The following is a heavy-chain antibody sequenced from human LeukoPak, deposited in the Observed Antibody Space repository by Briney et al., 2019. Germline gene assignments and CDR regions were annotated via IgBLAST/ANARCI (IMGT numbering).Heavy chain of an antibody. CDR1: GGTFSSYA. V-gene: IGHV1-69*06. CDR3: ARDQGGATRARYDY. Sequence: SVKVSCKASGGTFSSYAISWVRQAPGQGLEWMGGIIPIFGTANYAQKFQGRVTITADKSTSTAYMELSSLRSEDTAVYYCARDQGGATRARYDYWGQGTLVTVSS. J-gene: IGHJ4*02. D-gene: IGHD1-26*01. CDR2: IIPIFGTA.